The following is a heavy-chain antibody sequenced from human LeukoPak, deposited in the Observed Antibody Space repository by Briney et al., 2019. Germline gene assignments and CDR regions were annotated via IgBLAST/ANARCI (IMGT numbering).Heavy chain of an antibody. CDR3: ARGGRYYDSSGYRPRLNAFDI. V-gene: IGHV4-34*01. D-gene: IGHD3-22*01. CDR2: INHSGST. Sequence: SETLSLTCAVYGGSFSGYYWSWIRQPPGKGLEWIGEINHSGSTNYNPSLKSRVTISVDTSKNQFSLKLSFVTAADTAVYYCARGGRYYDSSGYRPRLNAFDIWGQGTMVTVSS. J-gene: IGHJ3*02. CDR1: GGSFSGYY.